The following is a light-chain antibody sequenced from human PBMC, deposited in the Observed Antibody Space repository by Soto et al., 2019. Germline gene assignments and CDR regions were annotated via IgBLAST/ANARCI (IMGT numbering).Light chain of an antibody. CDR1: QSLLHSNGYNY. V-gene: IGKV2-28*01. Sequence: DIVMTQSPLSLPVTPGEPASISCRSSQSLLHSNGYNYLDWYLQKPGQSPQLLIYLGSNRASGVPDRFGGSGSGTDFTLKISRVEAEDVGVYYCMQALQTPRLTFGGGTKVDIK. J-gene: IGKJ4*01. CDR2: LGS. CDR3: MQALQTPRLT.